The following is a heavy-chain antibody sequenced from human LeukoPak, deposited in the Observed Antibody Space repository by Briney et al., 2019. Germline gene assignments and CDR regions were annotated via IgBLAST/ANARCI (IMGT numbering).Heavy chain of an antibody. CDR1: GFTFDDYG. CDR2: ISWNSGSI. D-gene: IGHD6-19*01. V-gene: IGHV3-9*01. CDR3: AKDATYSSGWTDY. Sequence: AGGSLRLSCAASGFTFDDYGMHWVRQAPGKGLEWVSGISWNSGSIGYADSVKGRFTISRDNAKNSLYLQMNSLRVEDTALYYCAKDATYSSGWTDYWGQGTLVTVSS. J-gene: IGHJ4*02.